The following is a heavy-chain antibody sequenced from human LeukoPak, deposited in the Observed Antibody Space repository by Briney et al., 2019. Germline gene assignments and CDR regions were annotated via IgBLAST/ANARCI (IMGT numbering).Heavy chain of an antibody. Sequence: PGGSLRLSCAASGFTFSSYEMNWVRQAPGKGLEWVSCISNSGSIIHYADSVKGRFTISRDNAKNSLSLQMNSLRAEDTAVYYCASGFGEKNWFDPWGQGTLVTVSS. CDR1: GFTFSSYE. CDR3: ASGFGEKNWFDP. CDR2: ISNSGSII. V-gene: IGHV3-48*03. D-gene: IGHD3-10*01. J-gene: IGHJ5*02.